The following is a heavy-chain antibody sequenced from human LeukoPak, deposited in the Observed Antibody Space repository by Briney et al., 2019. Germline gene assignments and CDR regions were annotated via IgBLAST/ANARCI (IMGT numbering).Heavy chain of an antibody. CDR3: ARGHVGGYTYGGPFDI. J-gene: IGHJ3*02. Sequence: PSETLSLTCTVSGDSIRSSSYYWGWIRQPPGKGLEWIGQIYSNGNTYDNPSLKSRVTISIETSKNQFSLKLTSVTAADTAVYYCARGHVGGYTYGGPFDIWGQGTVVTVS. CDR1: GDSIRSSSYY. V-gene: IGHV4-39*07. D-gene: IGHD5-18*01. CDR2: IYSNGNT.